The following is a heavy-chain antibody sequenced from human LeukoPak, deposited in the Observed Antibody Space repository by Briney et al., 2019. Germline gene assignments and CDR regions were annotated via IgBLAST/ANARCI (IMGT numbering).Heavy chain of an antibody. D-gene: IGHD5-18*01. CDR3: ARDGDTYGYYYYGLDV. J-gene: IGHJ6*02. CDR1: GYTFTGYY. CDR2: INPNSGGT. Sequence: ASVKVSCKASGYTFTGYYTRWVRQAPGQGLEWMGWINPNSGGTKYAQTFKGRVTMTRDTSISTAYMELSSLRSDDTAVYHCARDGDTYGYYYYGLDVWGQGTTVTVSS. V-gene: IGHV1-2*02.